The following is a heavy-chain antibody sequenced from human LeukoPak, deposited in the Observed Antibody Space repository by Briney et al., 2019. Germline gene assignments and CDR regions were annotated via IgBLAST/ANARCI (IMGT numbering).Heavy chain of an antibody. J-gene: IGHJ4*02. CDR3: ARGITMVPYYFDY. V-gene: IGHV4-59*01. CDR2: IYYSGST. D-gene: IGHD3-10*01. Sequence: SETLSLTCTVSGGSISSYYWSWIRQPPGKGLEGLGYIYYSGSTNYNPSLKSRVTISVDTSKNQFSLKLSSVTAADTAVYYCARGITMVPYYFDYWGQGTLVTVSS. CDR1: GGSISSYY.